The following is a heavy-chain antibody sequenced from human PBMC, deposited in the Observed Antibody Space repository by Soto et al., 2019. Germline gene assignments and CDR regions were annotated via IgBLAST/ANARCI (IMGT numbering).Heavy chain of an antibody. Sequence: GGSLRLSCAASGFTFDEYALTWVRQAPGKGLEWVAGINWNGGSKGYADSVKGRFTISRDNAKSSLYLQMNNLRAEDTAVYYGTRDRPGPQHYFDYWGQGNMVTVCS. CDR3: TRDRPGPQHYFDY. D-gene: IGHD6-6*01. V-gene: IGHV3-20*04. CDR1: GFTFDEYA. CDR2: INWNGGSK. J-gene: IGHJ4*02.